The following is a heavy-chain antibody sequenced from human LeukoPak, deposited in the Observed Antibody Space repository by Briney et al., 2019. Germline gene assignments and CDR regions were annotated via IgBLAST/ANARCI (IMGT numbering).Heavy chain of an antibody. Sequence: GGSLRLSCAASGFTFSSYWMSWVRQAPGKGLEWVANIKQDGSEKYYVDSVKGRFTISRDNAKNSLYLQMNSLRAEDTAVYYCAREKRAAAAGTGYYYYMDVWGKGTTVTISS. CDR3: AREKRAAAAGTGYYYYMDV. V-gene: IGHV3-7*01. CDR1: GFTFSSYW. D-gene: IGHD6-13*01. J-gene: IGHJ6*03. CDR2: IKQDGSEK.